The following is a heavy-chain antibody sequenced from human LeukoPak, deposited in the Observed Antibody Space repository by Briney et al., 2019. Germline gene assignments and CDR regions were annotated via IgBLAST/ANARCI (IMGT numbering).Heavy chain of an antibody. CDR1: GYTFTSYG. D-gene: IGHD3-16*02. J-gene: IGHJ3*02. V-gene: IGHV1-2*02. CDR2: INPNSGGT. Sequence: ASVKVSCKAFGYTFTSYGISWVRQAPGQGLEWMGWINPNSGGTNYAQKFQGGVTMTRDTSISTAYMELSRLRSDDTAVYYCARDTSLEVSDAFDIWGQGTMVTVSS. CDR3: ARDTSLEVSDAFDI.